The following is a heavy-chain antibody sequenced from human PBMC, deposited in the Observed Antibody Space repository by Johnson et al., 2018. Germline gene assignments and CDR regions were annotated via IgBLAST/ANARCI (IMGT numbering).Heavy chain of an antibody. D-gene: IGHD2-21*02. V-gene: IGHV3-33*01. CDR2: IWSDGGNI. Sequence: QVQLVQSGGGVVQPGRSLRLSCAASGFSFSSYVMHWVRQAPGEGLEWVENIWSDGGNINYGDAVKGRFTISRDNSMNTLYLEMNSLRVGDTALYYCASELGAGPTALCFDFWGRETMVTVSS. CDR3: ASELGAGPTALCFDF. CDR1: GFSFSSYV. J-gene: IGHJ3*01.